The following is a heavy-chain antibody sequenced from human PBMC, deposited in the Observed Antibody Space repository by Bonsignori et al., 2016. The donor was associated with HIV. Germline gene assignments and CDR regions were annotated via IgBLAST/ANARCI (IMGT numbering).Heavy chain of an antibody. CDR3: ARDRGVGLASRGAFDV. V-gene: IGHV4-61*02. D-gene: IGHD3/OR15-3a*01. CDR2: IYSSGST. J-gene: IGHJ3*01. Sequence: GKGLESIGRIYSSGSTNYNPSLKSRVTISVDTSKNQFSLRLTSVTAADTAVYYCARDRGVGLASRGAFDVWGQGTMVTVSS.